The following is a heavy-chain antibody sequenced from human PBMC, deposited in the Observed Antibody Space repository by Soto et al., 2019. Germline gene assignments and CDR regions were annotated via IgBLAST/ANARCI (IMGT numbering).Heavy chain of an antibody. Sequence: ESGGGLVQPGGSLRLSCAASGFTVSSNYMSWVRQAPGKGLEWVSVIYSGGSTYYADSVKGRFTISRDNSKNTLYLQMNSLRAEDTAVYYCARESITDTAMVPDYWGQGTLVTVSS. V-gene: IGHV3-66*01. CDR2: IYSGGST. CDR3: ARESITDTAMVPDY. D-gene: IGHD5-18*01. CDR1: GFTVSSNY. J-gene: IGHJ4*02.